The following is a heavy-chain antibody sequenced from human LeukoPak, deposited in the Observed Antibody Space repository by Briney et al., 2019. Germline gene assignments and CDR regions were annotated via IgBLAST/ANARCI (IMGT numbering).Heavy chain of an antibody. CDR1: GFTFSSYA. J-gene: IGHJ4*02. CDR2: IRGSSGST. Sequence: PGGSLRLSCAASGFTFSSYAMSWVRQAPGKGLEWVSTIRGSSGSTYYADSVKGRFTISRDNSKNTLYLQMNSLRAEDTAVYYCAKEPPYCGGDCPLNYWGQGTLVTVSS. CDR3: AKEPPYCGGDCPLNY. V-gene: IGHV3-23*01. D-gene: IGHD2-21*02.